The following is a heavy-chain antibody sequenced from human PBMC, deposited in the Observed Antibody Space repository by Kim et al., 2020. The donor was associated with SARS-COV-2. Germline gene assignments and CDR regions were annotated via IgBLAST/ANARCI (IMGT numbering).Heavy chain of an antibody. CDR2: ISAYNGNT. V-gene: IGHV1-18*01. Sequence: ASVKVSCKASDYTFTNYGITWVRQAPGQGLEWMGWISAYNGNTYYGQKFQGRVTMTTDTSTSTAYMELRSLRSDDTAVYYCAREGEYSGYDFYKSYYGMDVWGQGTTVTVSS. CDR1: DYTFTNYG. D-gene: IGHD5-12*01. J-gene: IGHJ6*02. CDR3: AREGEYSGYDFYKSYYGMDV.